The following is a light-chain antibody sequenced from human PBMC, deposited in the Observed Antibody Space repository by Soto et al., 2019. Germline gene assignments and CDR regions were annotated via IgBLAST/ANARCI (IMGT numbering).Light chain of an antibody. J-gene: IGLJ2*01. Sequence: QSVLTQPPSASGTPGQWATIACSGSSSNIGSNSVCWYQQLPGTAPKLLIYRNNQRPSGVPDRFSGSKSGTSASLAISGLRSEDEADYYCSSWDDSLSGHVVFGGGTKLTVL. CDR1: SSNIGSNS. CDR2: RNN. CDR3: SSWDDSLSGHVV. V-gene: IGLV1-47*01.